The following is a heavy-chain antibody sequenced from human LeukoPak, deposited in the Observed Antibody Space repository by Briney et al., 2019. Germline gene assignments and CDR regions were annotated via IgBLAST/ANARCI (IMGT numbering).Heavy chain of an antibody. J-gene: IGHJ4*02. D-gene: IGHD4-11*01. CDR3: VTVTTRGGVGY. CDR1: GFTFDDYA. CDR2: ISWNSGSI. V-gene: IGHV3-9*03. Sequence: GGSLRLSCAASGFTFDDYAMHWVRQAPGKGLEWVSGISWNSGSIGYADSVKGRFTISRDNAKNSLYLQMNSLRAEDMALYYCVTVTTRGGVGYWGQGTLVTVSS.